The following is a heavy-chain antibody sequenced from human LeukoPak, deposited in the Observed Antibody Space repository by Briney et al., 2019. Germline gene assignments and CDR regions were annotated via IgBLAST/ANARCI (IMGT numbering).Heavy chain of an antibody. CDR1: GGSISSSSYY. CDR3: ARHPVRSLVVTAIRKADDAFDI. J-gene: IGHJ3*02. CDR2: IYYSGST. V-gene: IGHV4-39*01. Sequence: KASETLSLTCTVSGGSISSSSYYWGWIRQPPGKGLEWIGSIYYSGSTYYNPSLKSRVTISVDTSKNQFSLKLSSVTAADTAVYYCARHPVRSLVVTAIRKADDAFDIWGQGTMVTVSS. D-gene: IGHD2-21*02.